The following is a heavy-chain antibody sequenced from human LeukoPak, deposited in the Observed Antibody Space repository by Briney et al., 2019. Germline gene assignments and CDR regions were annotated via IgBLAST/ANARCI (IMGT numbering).Heavy chain of an antibody. J-gene: IGHJ5*02. CDR2: IRSNTYGGST. CDR3: ARVSRGGITASWFDP. CDR1: GFTFGDYG. Sequence: GGSLRLSCEVSGFTFGDYGVGWFRQAPGKGLQWVTSIRSNTYGGSTEYVPSVKGRFAISREDSNSIAYLQMNSLKAEDPAIYYCARVSRGGITASWFDPWGQGTLVTVSS. D-gene: IGHD6-13*01. V-gene: IGHV3-49*03.